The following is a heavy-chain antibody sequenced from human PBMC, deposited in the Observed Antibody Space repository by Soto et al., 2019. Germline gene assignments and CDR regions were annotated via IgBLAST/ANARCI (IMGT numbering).Heavy chain of an antibody. Sequence: QVKLVESGGTVVQPGRSLRLSCAASGFSFSKYAMHWVRQAPGKGLEWVAVITYDATNEYYADSVKGRFTISRDTSNNTLSLHMSSLRLADTAVYYCARKAVSDFWGQGTLVTVSS. CDR3: ARKAVSDF. CDR2: ITYDATNE. D-gene: IGHD6-19*01. V-gene: IGHV3-30-3*01. CDR1: GFSFSKYA. J-gene: IGHJ4*02.